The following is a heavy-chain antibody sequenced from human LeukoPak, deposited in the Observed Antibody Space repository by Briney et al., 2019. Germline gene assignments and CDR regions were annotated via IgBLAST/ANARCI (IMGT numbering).Heavy chain of an antibody. CDR2: IHESGST. J-gene: IGHJ6*04. CDR3: ARRGLFPRSRPNYYYYGMDF. D-gene: IGHD3-10*01. CDR1: SGSISSSNW. Sequence: SETLSLTCAVSSGSISSSNWWTWVRQPPGKGLEWIGEIHESGSTNYNPSLKSRVAISVDKSKNQFSLRLTSVTAADTAVYYCARRGLFPRSRPNYYYYGMDFWGKGATVTVSS. V-gene: IGHV4-4*02.